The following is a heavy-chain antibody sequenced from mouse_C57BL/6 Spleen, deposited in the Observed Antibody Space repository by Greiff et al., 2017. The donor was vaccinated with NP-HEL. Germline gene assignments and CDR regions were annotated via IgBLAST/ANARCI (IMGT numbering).Heavy chain of an antibody. Sequence: EVQLQESGGGLVKPGGSLKLSCAASGFTFSSYAMSWVRQTPEKRLEWVATISDGGSYTYYPDNVKGRFTISRDNAKNNLYLQMSHLKSEDTAMYYCARGRRVYAMDDWGQGTSVTVSS. J-gene: IGHJ4*01. CDR2: ISDGGSYT. V-gene: IGHV5-4*01. CDR1: GFTFSSYA. CDR3: ARGRRVYAMDD.